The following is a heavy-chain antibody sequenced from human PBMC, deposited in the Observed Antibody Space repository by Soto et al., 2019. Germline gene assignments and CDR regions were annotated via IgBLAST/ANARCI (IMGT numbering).Heavy chain of an antibody. D-gene: IGHD2-8*01. CDR1: GGSISNYY. V-gene: IGHV4-59*08. CDR2: IYYSGTT. CDR3: ARHVNGQWFDP. Sequence: QVQLQESGPGLVKPSETLSLTCSVSGGSISNYYWSWIRQPPGKGLEWIGYIYYSGTTKYNPSLERXXTXSXXTSKNQFSLRLSSVTAADTAVYYCARHVNGQWFDPWGQGTLVTVSS. J-gene: IGHJ5*02.